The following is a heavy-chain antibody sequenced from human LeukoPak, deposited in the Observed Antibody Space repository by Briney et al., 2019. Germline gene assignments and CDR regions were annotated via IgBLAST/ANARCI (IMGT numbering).Heavy chain of an antibody. CDR3: ARGVLWFGEFRHYYYYMDV. V-gene: IGHV4-34*01. D-gene: IGHD3-10*01. CDR2: INHSGST. CDR1: GGSFSGYY. J-gene: IGHJ6*03. Sequence: PSETLSLTCAVYGGSFSGYYWSWIRQPPGKGLEWIGEINHSGSTNYNPSLKSRVTISVDTSKNQFSLKLSSVTAADTAVYYCARGVLWFGEFRHYYYYMDVWGKGTTVTVSS.